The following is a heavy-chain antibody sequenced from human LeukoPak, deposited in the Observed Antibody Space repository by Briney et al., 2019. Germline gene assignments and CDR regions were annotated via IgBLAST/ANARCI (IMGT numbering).Heavy chain of an antibody. Sequence: GGSLRLSCAASGFIFSSYAMSWVRQAPGKGLEWVSAISISGGRTYYADSVKGRFTISRDNSKNMLYLQLNSLRAEDTAVYYCAKGYCSGGSCYSGLFDYWGQGTLVTVSS. V-gene: IGHV3-23*01. J-gene: IGHJ4*02. CDR1: GFIFSSYA. CDR3: AKGYCSGGSCYSGLFDY. D-gene: IGHD2-15*01. CDR2: ISISGGRT.